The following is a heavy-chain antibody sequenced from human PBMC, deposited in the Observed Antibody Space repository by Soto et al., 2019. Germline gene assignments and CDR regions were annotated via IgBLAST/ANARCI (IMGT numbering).Heavy chain of an antibody. CDR3: AKNKGGNYCSRTSCLYSFDY. Sequence: EVQLLESGGGLVQPGGSLRLSCAASGFTFSTYAMSWVRQAPGKGLEWVSTISDSGSTYYADSAKGRFTISRDNSRNSLYLEMNSLRAEDTAVYYCAKNKGGNYCSRTSCLYSFDYWGQGSLVTVSS. V-gene: IGHV3-23*01. D-gene: IGHD2-2*01. CDR1: GFTFSTYA. J-gene: IGHJ4*02. CDR2: ISDSGST.